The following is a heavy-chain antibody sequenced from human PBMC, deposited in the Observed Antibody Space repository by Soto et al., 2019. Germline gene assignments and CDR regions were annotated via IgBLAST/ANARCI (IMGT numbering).Heavy chain of an antibody. CDR1: GGSISSSRCH. J-gene: IGHJ6*02. V-gene: IGHV4-39*01. D-gene: IGHD3-10*01. CDR2: IKYSGTT. Sequence: SETLSLTCTVSGGSISSSRCHWGWIRQPPGKGLEWIASIKYSGTTFYNPSLKSRVTLSVDTSKNQFALKLSSVTAAEKAVYYCARVSGIYYYGMDVWGQGTTVTVSS. CDR3: ARVSGIYYYGMDV.